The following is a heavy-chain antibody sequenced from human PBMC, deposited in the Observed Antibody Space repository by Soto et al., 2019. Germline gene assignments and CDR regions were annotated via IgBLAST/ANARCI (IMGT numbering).Heavy chain of an antibody. V-gene: IGHV6-1*01. D-gene: IGHD6-19*01. CDR3: VRSRVFIAVTSVTNCYYYYGMDV. CDR2: AYYRSKWYI. Sequence: SQTLSLTCAISGDSVSSDSAAWNWIRQSPSRGLEWLGRAYYRSKWYIEYAPSVNSRITINPDTSKNQLSLQLISVNPEDTAVYYCVRSRVFIAVTSVTNCYYYYGMDVWGQGTTVTVSS. J-gene: IGHJ6*02. CDR1: GDSVSSDSAA.